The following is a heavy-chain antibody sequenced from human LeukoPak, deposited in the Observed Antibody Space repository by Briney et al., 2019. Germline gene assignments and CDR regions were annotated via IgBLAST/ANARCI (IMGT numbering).Heavy chain of an antibody. CDR1: GGSISSYY. D-gene: IGHD6-13*01. J-gene: IGHJ4*02. Sequence: PSETLSLTCTVSGGSISSYYWGWIRQPPGKGLEWIGSIYYSGSTYYNPSLKSRVTISVDTSKNQFSLKLSSVTAADTAVYYCARHVQGIAAAGYYFDYWGQGTLVTVSS. V-gene: IGHV4-39*01. CDR2: IYYSGST. CDR3: ARHVQGIAAAGYYFDY.